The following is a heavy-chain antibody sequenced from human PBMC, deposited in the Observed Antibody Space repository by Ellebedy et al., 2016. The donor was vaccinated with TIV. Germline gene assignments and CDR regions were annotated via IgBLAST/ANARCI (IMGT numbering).Heavy chain of an antibody. CDR3: ARLRDALADELDY. CDR1: GYRFSNHW. CDR2: IYPDDSDT. D-gene: IGHD1-1*01. J-gene: IGHJ4*02. V-gene: IGHV5-51*01. Sequence: GGSLRLSXQSSGYRFSNHWIAWVRQQRGKGLEWVGFIYPDDSDTRYSPSFQGQVTISSDNSISTVYLHWSGLKASDTAVYFCARLRDALADELDYWGQGTLVAVSS.